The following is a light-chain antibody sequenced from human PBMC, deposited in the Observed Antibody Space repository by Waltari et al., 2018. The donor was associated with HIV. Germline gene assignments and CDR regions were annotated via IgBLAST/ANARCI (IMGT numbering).Light chain of an antibody. V-gene: IGLV2-23*01. J-gene: IGLJ2*01. CDR3: WSYAGSSTII. CDR1: SSDVGSYSF. CDR2: EDN. Sequence: QSALTQPASVSGSPGQSITLSCTGTSSDVGSYSFVSWYQLHPGKAPKLIIYEDNKLPSVVSDRFSGAKSGYTASLTISGLQAEDEADYCCWSYAGSSTIIFGGGTKLTVL.